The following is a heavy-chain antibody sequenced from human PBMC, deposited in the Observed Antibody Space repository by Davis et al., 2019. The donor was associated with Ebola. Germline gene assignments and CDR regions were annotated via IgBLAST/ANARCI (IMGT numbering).Heavy chain of an antibody. Sequence: AASVKVSCKASGGTFSSYAISWVRQAPGQGLEWMGIINPSGGSTSYAQKFQGRVTITADKSTSTAYMELSSLRSEDTAVYYCARESYYDSSGYYFNYGMDVWGQGTTVTVSS. CDR1: GGTFSSYA. D-gene: IGHD3-22*01. CDR3: ARESYYDSSGYYFNYGMDV. CDR2: INPSGGST. J-gene: IGHJ6*02. V-gene: IGHV1-69*04.